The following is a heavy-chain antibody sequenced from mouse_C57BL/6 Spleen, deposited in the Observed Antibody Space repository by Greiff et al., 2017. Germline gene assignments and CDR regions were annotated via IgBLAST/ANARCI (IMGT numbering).Heavy chain of an antibody. CDR3: ARRILITTVVDDYFDY. CDR2: IYPGDGDT. Sequence: VHLVESGPELVKPGASVKISCKASGYAFSSSWMNWVKQRPGKGLEWIGRIYPGDGDTNYNGKFKGKATLTADKSSSTAYMQLSSLTSEDSAVYFCARRILITTVVDDYFDYWGQGTTLTVSS. J-gene: IGHJ2*01. D-gene: IGHD1-1*01. CDR1: GYAFSSSW. V-gene: IGHV1-82*01.